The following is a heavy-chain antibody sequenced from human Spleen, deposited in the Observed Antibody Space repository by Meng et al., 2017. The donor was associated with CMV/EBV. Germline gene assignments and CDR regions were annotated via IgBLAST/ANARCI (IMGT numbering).Heavy chain of an antibody. V-gene: IGHV4-39*07. CDR2: FYYSGST. CDR1: GDSISSSSYY. CDR3: VRSVQTDH. Sequence: GSLRFSCSVSGDSISSSSYYWGWIRQPPGKGLEWIGSFYYSGSTYYNPSLKSRVTISVDTSKNQFSLKMTSVTAADTAVYYCVRSVQTDHWGQGTLVTVSS. D-gene: IGHD1-1*01. J-gene: IGHJ4*02.